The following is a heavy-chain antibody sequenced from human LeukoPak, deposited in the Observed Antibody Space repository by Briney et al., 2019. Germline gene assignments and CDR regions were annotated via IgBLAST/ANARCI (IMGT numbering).Heavy chain of an antibody. Sequence: SETLSLTCTVSGGSISSYYWSWIRQPPGKGLEWIGYIYYSGSTNYNPSLKSRVTISVDTSKNQFSLKLSSVTAADTAVYYCARGLRDYDFWSGYYRLYYYYYGMDVWGQGTTVTVSS. CDR2: IYYSGST. CDR3: ARGLRDYDFWSGYYRLYYYYYGMDV. CDR1: GGSISSYY. V-gene: IGHV4-59*01. D-gene: IGHD3-3*01. J-gene: IGHJ6*02.